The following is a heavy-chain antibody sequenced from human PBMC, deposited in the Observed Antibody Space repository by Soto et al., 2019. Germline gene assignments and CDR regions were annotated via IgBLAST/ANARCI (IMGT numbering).Heavy chain of an antibody. CDR1: GYALSSYW. CDR3: ARGYCTATICDPWFDP. Sequence: GASLKISCQGSGYALSSYWIAWVRQMPGKGLEWMGIIYPGDSDTRYSPSFQGQVTISVDKSITTAYLQWSSLKASDTAMYYCARGYCTATICDPWFDPWGQGTLVTVSS. V-gene: IGHV5-51*01. CDR2: IYPGDSDT. D-gene: IGHD2-8*02. J-gene: IGHJ5*02.